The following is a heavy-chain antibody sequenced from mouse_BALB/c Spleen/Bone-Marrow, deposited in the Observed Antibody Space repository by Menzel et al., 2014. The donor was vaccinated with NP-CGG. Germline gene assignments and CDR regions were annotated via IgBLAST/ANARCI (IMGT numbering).Heavy chain of an antibody. CDR2: IRNKANGYTT. Sequence: EVMLVESGGGLVQPGGSLRLSCATSGFTFTDYYMSWVRQPPGKALEWLGFIRNKANGYTTEYSASVKGRFTIPRDNSQSILYLQMNTLRAEDSATYYCASLLTTATYAMDYWGQGTSVTVSS. D-gene: IGHD1-2*01. J-gene: IGHJ4*01. CDR3: ASLLTTATYAMDY. V-gene: IGHV7-3*02. CDR1: GFTFTDYY.